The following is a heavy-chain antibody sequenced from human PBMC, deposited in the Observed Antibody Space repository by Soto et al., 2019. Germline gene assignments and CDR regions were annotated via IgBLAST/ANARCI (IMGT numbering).Heavy chain of an antibody. CDR3: ARGSYDYSNNNWFDP. Sequence: ASVNVSCKASGYTFTGYYMHWVRQAPGQGLEWMGWINPNSGGTNYAQKFQGWVTMTRDTSISTAYMELSRLRSDDTAVYYCARGSYDYSNNNWFDPWGQGTLVTVSS. CDR2: INPNSGGT. J-gene: IGHJ5*02. D-gene: IGHD4-4*01. V-gene: IGHV1-2*04. CDR1: GYTFTGYY.